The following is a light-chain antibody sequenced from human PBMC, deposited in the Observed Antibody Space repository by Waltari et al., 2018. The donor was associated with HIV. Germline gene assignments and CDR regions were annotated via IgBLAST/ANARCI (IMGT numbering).Light chain of an antibody. V-gene: IGKV3-15*01. J-gene: IGKJ2*01. CDR1: QSVTSN. CDR2: GAS. CDR3: QQYNNWPYT. Sequence: EIVMTQSPATLSVSPGERVTLSCRASQSVTSNLAWYHQKPGQPPRLLIYGASTRATGIPARFSGSGSGTEFTLTVSSLQSEDFAVYYCQQYNNWPYTFGQGTKLEIK.